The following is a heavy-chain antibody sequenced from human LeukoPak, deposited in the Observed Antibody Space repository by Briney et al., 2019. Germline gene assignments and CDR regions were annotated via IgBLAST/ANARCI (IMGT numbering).Heavy chain of an antibody. D-gene: IGHD1-26*01. J-gene: IGHJ2*01. CDR1: GFTFSSYW. Sequence: GGSLRLSCAASGFTFSSYWMSWVRQAPGKGLEWVANINQDGSGKYYVDSVKGRFTISRDNAKNSLYLQMNSLRAEDTAVYYCARVGGAGYFDLWGRGTLVTVSS. V-gene: IGHV3-7*01. CDR3: ARVGGAGYFDL. CDR2: INQDGSGK.